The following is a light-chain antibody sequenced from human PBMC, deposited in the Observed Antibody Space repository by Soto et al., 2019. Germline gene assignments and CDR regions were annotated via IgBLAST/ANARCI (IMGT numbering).Light chain of an antibody. Sequence: QLVLTQPPSASGTPGQRVTISCSGSSSNIGSNTVNWYLQLPGTAPKLLIYGNNQRPSGVPDRFSGSKSGTSASLAISGLQSEDEADYYCTAWDDSLNGRVFGGGTKLTVL. V-gene: IGLV1-44*01. CDR2: GNN. CDR1: SSNIGSNT. J-gene: IGLJ3*02. CDR3: TAWDDSLNGRV.